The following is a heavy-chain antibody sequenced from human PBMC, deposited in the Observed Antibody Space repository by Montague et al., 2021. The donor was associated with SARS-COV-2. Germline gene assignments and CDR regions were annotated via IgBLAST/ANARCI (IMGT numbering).Heavy chain of an antibody. CDR3: ATQEDPSGWIPGPFDF. J-gene: IGHJ4*02. Sequence: SETLSLTCTVSGGSISSSNYYWAWIRQPPGKGLEWIGSINYRGSTYYNPSLKSRVFISVDTSKNQLSLTLTSVTAADTAVYYCATQEDPSGWIPGPFDFWGQGTLLSVSS. CDR1: GGSISSSNYY. CDR2: INYRGST. V-gene: IGHV4-39*01. D-gene: IGHD6-19*01.